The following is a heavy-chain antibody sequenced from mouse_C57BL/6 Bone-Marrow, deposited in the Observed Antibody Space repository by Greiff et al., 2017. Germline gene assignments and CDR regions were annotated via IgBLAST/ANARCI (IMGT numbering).Heavy chain of an antibody. CDR1: GFNIKDYY. J-gene: IGHJ3*01. Sequence: VQLQQSGAELVRPGASVKLSCTASGFNIKDYYMHWVKQRPEQGLEWIGRIDPEDGDTEYAPKFQGKATMTADTSSNPAYLQLSSLTSEDTAVYYCTSYYYGSSHGFAYWGQGTLVTVSA. CDR2: IDPEDGDT. D-gene: IGHD1-1*01. CDR3: TSYYYGSSHGFAY. V-gene: IGHV14-1*01.